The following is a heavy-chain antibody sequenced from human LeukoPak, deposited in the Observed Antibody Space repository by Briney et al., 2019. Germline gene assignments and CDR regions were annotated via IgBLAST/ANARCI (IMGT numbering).Heavy chain of an antibody. V-gene: IGHV4-39*07. CDR2: IYYSGST. CDR1: GGSISSSSYY. CDR3: GYSSSPGYMDV. J-gene: IGHJ6*03. D-gene: IGHD6-6*01. Sequence: SETLSLTCTVSGGSISSSSYYWGWIRQPPGKGLEWIGSIYYSGSTYYNPSLKSRVTISVDTSKNQFSLKLSSVTAADTAVYYCGYSSSPGYMDVRGKGTTVTVSS.